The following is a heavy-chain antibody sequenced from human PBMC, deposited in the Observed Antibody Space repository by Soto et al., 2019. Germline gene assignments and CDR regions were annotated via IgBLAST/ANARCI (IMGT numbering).Heavy chain of an antibody. Sequence: QVQLQESGPGLVKPSQTLSLTCTVSGGSISSGGYYWSWIRQHPGKGLEWIGYIYYSGGTYYDPSLKSRATISIDTSKNKFSLKLSSVTASDTPVNYCARDVRFHGSGRIKHRYYDLWGRGTLVTVSS. J-gene: IGHJ2*01. CDR3: ARDVRFHGSGRIKHRYYDL. CDR2: IYYSGGT. CDR1: GGSISSGGYY. V-gene: IGHV4-31*03. D-gene: IGHD3-10*01.